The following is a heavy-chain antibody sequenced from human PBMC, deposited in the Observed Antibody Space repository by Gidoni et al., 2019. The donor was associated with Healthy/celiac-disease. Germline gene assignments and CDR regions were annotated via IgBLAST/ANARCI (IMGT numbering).Heavy chain of an antibody. CDR2: IIPIRGIA. D-gene: IGHD4-17*01. CDR3: ARSHAGRTVANGMDV. J-gene: IGHJ6*02. V-gene: IGHV1-69*02. CDR1: GGPFSSYT. Sequence: QVQLVQSGAGVKKPGSSVQVSCKASGGPFSSYTISWVRQAPGQGLEWMGRIIPIRGIANYAQKFQGRVTITADKSTSTAYMELSSLRSEDTAVYYCARSHAGRTVANGMDVWGQGTTVTVSS.